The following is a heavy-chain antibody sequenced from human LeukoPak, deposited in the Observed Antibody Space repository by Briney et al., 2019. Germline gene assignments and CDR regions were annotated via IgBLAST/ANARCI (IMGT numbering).Heavy chain of an antibody. CDR2: ISGSGGST. V-gene: IGHV3-23*01. CDR1: GFTFSSYA. D-gene: IGHD2-15*01. Sequence: GGSLRLSCAASGFTFSSYAMSWVRQAPGKGLEWVSAISGSGGSTYYADSVKGRFTISRDNSKNTLYLQMNSLRAEDTAVYYCAKLNKPGGGWPEYFDYWGQGTLVTVSS. J-gene: IGHJ4*02. CDR3: AKLNKPGGGWPEYFDY.